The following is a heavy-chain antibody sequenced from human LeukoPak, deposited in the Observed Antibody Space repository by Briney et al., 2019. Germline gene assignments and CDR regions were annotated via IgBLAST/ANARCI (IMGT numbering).Heavy chain of an antibody. CDR3: ARESFIVGAPRTTDAFDI. CDR1: GGTFSSYA. D-gene: IGHD1-26*01. CDR2: MNPNSGNT. Sequence: ASVKVSCKASGGTFSSYAISWVRQAPGQGLEWMGWMNPNSGNTGYAQKFQGRVTITRNTSISTAYMELSSLRSEDTAVYYCARESFIVGAPRTTDAFDIWGQGTMVTVSS. V-gene: IGHV1-8*03. J-gene: IGHJ3*02.